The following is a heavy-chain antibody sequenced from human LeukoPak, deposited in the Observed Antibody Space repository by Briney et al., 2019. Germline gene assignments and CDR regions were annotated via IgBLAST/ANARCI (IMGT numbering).Heavy chain of an antibody. CDR1: GYTFTGCY. V-gene: IGHV1-2*02. Sequence: ASVKVSCKASGYTFTGCYLHWVRQAPGQGLEWMGWINPNSGDTNYAQKFQGRVNMTRDTSITTAYMELKRLRSDDTAVYYCARGRDSGTRRGMDVWGQGTTVTVSS. CDR3: ARGRDSGTRRGMDV. CDR2: INPNSGDT. D-gene: IGHD3-10*01. J-gene: IGHJ6*02.